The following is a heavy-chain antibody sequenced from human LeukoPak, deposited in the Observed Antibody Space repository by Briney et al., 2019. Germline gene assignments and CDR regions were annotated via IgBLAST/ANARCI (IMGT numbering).Heavy chain of an antibody. J-gene: IGHJ4*02. CDR2: ISSSGRTI. CDR1: GFTFSSYE. D-gene: IGHD3-10*01. V-gene: IGHV3-48*03. Sequence: GGSLRLSCAASGFTFSSYEMNWVRQASGKGLEWVSYISSSGRTIYYADSVKGRFTISRDNARNSLYMQMNSLRAEDTAVYYCARGSLVHYYNSGTYRIRAGFDYWGQGTLVTVSS. CDR3: ARGSLVHYYNSGTYRIRAGFDY.